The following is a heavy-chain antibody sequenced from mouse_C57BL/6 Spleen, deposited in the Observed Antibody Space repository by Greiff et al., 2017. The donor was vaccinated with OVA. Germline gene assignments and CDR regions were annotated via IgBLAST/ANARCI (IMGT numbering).Heavy chain of an antibody. V-gene: IGHV1-50*01. CDR3: ARGTYYSNWFAY. D-gene: IGHD2-5*01. CDR2: IDPSDSYT. CDR1: GYTFTSYW. Sequence: QVQLQQSGAELVKPGASVKLSCKASGYTFTSYWMQWVKQRPGQGLEWIGEIDPSDSYTNYNQKFKGKATLTVDTSSSTAYMQLSSLTSEDSAVYYCARGTYYSNWFAYWGQGTLVTVSA. J-gene: IGHJ3*01.